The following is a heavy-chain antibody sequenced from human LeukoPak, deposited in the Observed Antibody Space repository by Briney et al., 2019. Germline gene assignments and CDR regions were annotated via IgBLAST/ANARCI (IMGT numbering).Heavy chain of an antibody. J-gene: IGHJ6*03. CDR3: ARGVPIAAAGTGTYYYYYYYMDV. CDR1: GGSISSSSYY. D-gene: IGHD6-13*01. V-gene: IGHV4-39*07. CDR2: IYYSGST. Sequence: SETLSLTCTVSGGSISSSSYYWGWIRQPPGKGLEWIGSIYYSGSTYYNPSLKSRVTISVDTSKNQFSLKLSSVTAADTAVYYCARGVPIAAAGTGTYYYYYYYMDVWGKGTTVTISS.